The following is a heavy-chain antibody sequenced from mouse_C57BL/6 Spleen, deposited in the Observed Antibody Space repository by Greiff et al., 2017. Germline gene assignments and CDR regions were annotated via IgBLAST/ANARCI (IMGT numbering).Heavy chain of an antibody. V-gene: IGHV1-9*01. CDR3: AMNYGSYYAMDD. J-gene: IGHJ4*01. Sequence: VQLQQSGAELMKPGASVKLSCKATGYTFTGYWIEWVKQRPGHGLEWIGEILPGSGSTNYNGKVKGKATVTADTSSNTAYMQLSSQTTEDAAIYCWAMNYGSYYAMDDGGQGTAVTVAS. CDR1: GYTFTGYW. D-gene: IGHD1-1*01. CDR2: ILPGSGST.